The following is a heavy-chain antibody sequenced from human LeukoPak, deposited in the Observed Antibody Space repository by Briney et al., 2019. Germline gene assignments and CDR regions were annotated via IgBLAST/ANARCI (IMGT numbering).Heavy chain of an antibody. V-gene: IGHV3-66*01. J-gene: IGHJ3*02. CDR2: LYSGGST. D-gene: IGHD6-19*01. Sequence: GGSLRLSCAASGFTVSSNYVIWVRQAPRKGLEWASILYSGGSTYYADSVKGRFTISRDNSQNTVYLQMNSLRAEDTAVYFCADPGPFSSGWLDAFDIWGQGTMVTVSS. CDR1: GFTVSSNY. CDR3: ADPGPFSSGWLDAFDI.